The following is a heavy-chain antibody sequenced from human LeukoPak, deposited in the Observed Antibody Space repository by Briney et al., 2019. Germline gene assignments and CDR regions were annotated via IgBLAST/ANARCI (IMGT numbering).Heavy chain of an antibody. CDR2: ISSDGSST. D-gene: IGHD6-6*01. J-gene: IGHJ4*02. V-gene: IGHV3-74*03. CDR3: ARDQRVTGRPDIDY. Sequence: PGGSLRLSCAASGFTFSNHWMHWVRQTPGKGLVWVSRISSDGSSTTYADSVKGRFTISRDNAKNTLYLQMNNLRAEDTAMYYCARDQRVTGRPDIDYWGQGTLVSVSS. CDR1: GFTFSNHW.